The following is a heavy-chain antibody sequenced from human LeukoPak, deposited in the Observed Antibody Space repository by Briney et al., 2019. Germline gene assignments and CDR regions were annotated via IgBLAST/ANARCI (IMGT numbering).Heavy chain of an antibody. CDR1: GFTLSNYV. V-gene: IGHV3-30*03. J-gene: IGHJ4*02. D-gene: IGHD1-1*01. Sequence: PGGSLRLSCAASGFTLSNYVMHWVRQAPGKGLEWVAVISYDGSNKYYVDSVKGRFTISRDNSKNSLYLQMNSLRVEDTAVYYCARDPRTVRIWGQGTLVTVSS. CDR2: ISYDGSNK. CDR3: ARDPRTVRI.